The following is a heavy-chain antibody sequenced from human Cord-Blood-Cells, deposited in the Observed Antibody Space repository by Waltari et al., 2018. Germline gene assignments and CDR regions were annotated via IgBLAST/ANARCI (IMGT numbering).Heavy chain of an antibody. Sequence: QVQLQQWGAGLLKPSETLSLTCAVYGGSFSGYYWSWISQPPGKGLEWIGEINHNGSTNYHPSLKSRVTISVDTAKNQFSLKLSSVTAADTAVYYWARDGAAAGKPVDYGGQGTLVTVSS. CDR1: GGSFSGYY. CDR3: ARDGAAAGKPVDY. J-gene: IGHJ4*02. V-gene: IGHV4-34*01. D-gene: IGHD6-13*01. CDR2: INHNGST.